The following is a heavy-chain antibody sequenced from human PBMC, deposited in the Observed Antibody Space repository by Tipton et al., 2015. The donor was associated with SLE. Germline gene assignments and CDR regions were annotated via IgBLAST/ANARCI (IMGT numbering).Heavy chain of an antibody. V-gene: IGHV4-61*09. CDR1: GGSISSGSYY. J-gene: IGHJ4*02. CDR2: IYTSGST. Sequence: TLSLTCTVSGGSISSGSYYWSWIRQPAGKGLEWIGYIYTSGSTNYNPSLKSRVTISVDTSKNQFSLKLSSVTAADTAVYYCAREMAYYYDSSGPLGYWGQGTLVTVSS. D-gene: IGHD3-22*01. CDR3: AREMAYYYDSSGPLGY.